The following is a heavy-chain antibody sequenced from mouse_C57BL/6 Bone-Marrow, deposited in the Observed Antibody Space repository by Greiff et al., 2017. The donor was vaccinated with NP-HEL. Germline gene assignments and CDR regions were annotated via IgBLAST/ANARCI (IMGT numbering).Heavy chain of an antibody. CDR2: IYPGDGDT. CDR1: GYAFSSYW. Sequence: QVHVKQSGAELVKPGASVKISCKASGYAFSSYWMNWVKERPGKGLEWIGQIYPGDGDTKYNGKFKGKATLTVDKSSSTAYMQVSSLTSEDSAVYFWARGDYGSSRFGYAMDYWGQGTSVTVSS. CDR3: ARGDYGSSRFGYAMDY. V-gene: IGHV1-80*01. D-gene: IGHD1-1*01. J-gene: IGHJ4*01.